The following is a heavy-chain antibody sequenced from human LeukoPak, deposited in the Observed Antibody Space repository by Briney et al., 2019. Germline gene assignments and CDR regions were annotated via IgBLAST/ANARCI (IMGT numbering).Heavy chain of an antibody. D-gene: IGHD1-26*01. V-gene: IGHV3-23*01. CDR2: MSGSGGGT. CDR1: GCTFSSYA. CDR3: TRDRWELPEFGY. Sequence: GGSLRLCCAASGCTFSSYAVSWVRQAPGKGLECVARMSGSGGGTYYADSVKGRFTVSRDSPKNSLYLQMDSLRVDDTAVYYCTRDRWELPEFGYWGQGTLVSVSS. J-gene: IGHJ4*02.